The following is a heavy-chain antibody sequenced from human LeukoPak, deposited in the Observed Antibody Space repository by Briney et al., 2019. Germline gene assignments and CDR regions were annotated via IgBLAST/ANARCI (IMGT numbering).Heavy chain of an antibody. V-gene: IGHV4-61*02. D-gene: IGHD3-3*01. Sequence: PSETLSLTCTVSGASISSGSYFWSWVRQPAGKALEWIGRFHTSGGTNYNPSLVSRVTISVDTSKNQFSLKLTSVTAADTAVYYCAITVFGVTYNWFDPWGQGTLVTVSS. CDR1: GASISSGSYF. CDR3: AITVFGVTYNWFDP. CDR2: FHTSGGT. J-gene: IGHJ5*02.